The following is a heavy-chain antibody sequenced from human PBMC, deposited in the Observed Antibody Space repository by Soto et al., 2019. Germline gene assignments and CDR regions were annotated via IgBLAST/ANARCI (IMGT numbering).Heavy chain of an antibody. Sequence: RGGSLRLSCAASGFTFSTYAMNWVRQPPGKGLEWVSSISGSGAYTYYADSVQGRFTISRDNSKNTLNLQMNSLRAEDTAVYYCARDRHPYSTKYYFDYWGQGTLVTVSS. J-gene: IGHJ4*02. CDR3: ARDRHPYSTKYYFDY. D-gene: IGHD2-2*01. CDR2: ISGSGAYT. V-gene: IGHV3-23*01. CDR1: GFTFSTYA.